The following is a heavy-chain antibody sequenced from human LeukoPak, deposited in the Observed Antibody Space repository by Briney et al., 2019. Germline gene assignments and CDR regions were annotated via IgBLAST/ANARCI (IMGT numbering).Heavy chain of an antibody. CDR3: AREDGSGSYYNG. D-gene: IGHD3-10*01. CDR2: ISYDGSNK. CDR1: GFTFSSYA. J-gene: IGHJ4*02. Sequence: GGSLRLSCAASGFTFSSYAMHWVRQAPGKGLEWVAVISYDGSNKYYADSVKGRFTISRDNSKNTLYLQMNSLRAEDTAVYYCAREDGSGSYYNGWGQGTLVTVSS. V-gene: IGHV3-30-3*01.